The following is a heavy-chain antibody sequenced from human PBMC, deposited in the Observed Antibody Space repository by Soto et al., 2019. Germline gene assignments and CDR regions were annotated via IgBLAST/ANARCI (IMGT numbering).Heavy chain of an antibody. Sequence: GASVKVSCKTSGYTFSRFHMHWVRQAPGQGLEWMGVINPSGGGTDFAQKFQGRLTMTRDTSTSTVYMELSSLRSEDTALYYCARVRASSSAWDTVYESGMDVWGQGTTVTVSS. CDR3: ARVRASSSAWDTVYESGMDV. V-gene: IGHV1-46*01. CDR2: INPSGGGT. CDR1: GYTFSRFH. J-gene: IGHJ6*02. D-gene: IGHD6-25*01.